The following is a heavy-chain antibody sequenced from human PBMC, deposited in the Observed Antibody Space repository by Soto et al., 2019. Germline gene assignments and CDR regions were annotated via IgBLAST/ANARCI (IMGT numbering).Heavy chain of an antibody. Sequence: PSETLSLTCAVSGGSITSGAYYWTWIRQHPGKGLEWIAYIHYSGRTYYNPSLKSRVTISVDTSNNQFSLKLSSVTAADTAVCYCARYYFDSSGYSNWFDPWGQGTLVTV. CDR1: GGSITSGAYY. J-gene: IGHJ5*02. CDR3: ARYYFDSSGYSNWFDP. V-gene: IGHV4-31*11. D-gene: IGHD3-22*01. CDR2: IHYSGRT.